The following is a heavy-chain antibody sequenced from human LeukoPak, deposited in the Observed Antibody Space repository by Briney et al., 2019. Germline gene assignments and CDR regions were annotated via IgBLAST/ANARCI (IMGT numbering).Heavy chain of an antibody. CDR1: GLNFSRHG. V-gene: IGHV3-30*02. CDR2: MRYDGSNR. CDR3: TKTSLRSIQVWDY. Sequence: PGGSLRLACGAPGLNFSRHGMHSVRQAPGRGLEWVAFMRYDGSNRYFADSVKGGFTISSDNSINTLYLQMNSLRGEDTAVYYCTKTSLRSIQVWDYWGQGTLVTVSS. J-gene: IGHJ4*02. D-gene: IGHD5-18*01.